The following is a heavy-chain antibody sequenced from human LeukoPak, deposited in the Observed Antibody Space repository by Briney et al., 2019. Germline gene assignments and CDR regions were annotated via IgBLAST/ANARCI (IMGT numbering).Heavy chain of an antibody. V-gene: IGHV1-2*04. CDR1: GYIFTDYY. CDR3: ARDNVRFDEMPGY. Sequence: ASVRVSCKASGYIFTDYYLHWVRQAPGQGLEWMGWINPYTGCTNYAQKFQAWVTMTRDTSNSKVYMKRKRLRSADTDVYSSARDNVRFDEMPGYWGQGTLVTVSS. D-gene: IGHD5-24*01. CDR2: INPYTGCT. J-gene: IGHJ4*02.